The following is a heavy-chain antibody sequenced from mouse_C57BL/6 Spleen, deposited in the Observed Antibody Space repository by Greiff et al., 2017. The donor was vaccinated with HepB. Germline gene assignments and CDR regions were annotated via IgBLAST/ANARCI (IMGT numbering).Heavy chain of an antibody. CDR1: GFTFSSYG. D-gene: IGHD1-1*01. CDR2: ISSGGSYT. J-gene: IGHJ1*03. CDR3: ARPYGSSGGYFDV. Sequence: DVMLVESGGDLVKPGGSLKLSCAASGFTFSSYGMSWVRQTPDKRLEWVATISSGGSYTYYPDSVKGRFTISRDNAKNTLYLQMSSLKSEDTAMYYCARPYGSSGGYFDVWGTGTTVTVSS. V-gene: IGHV5-6*02.